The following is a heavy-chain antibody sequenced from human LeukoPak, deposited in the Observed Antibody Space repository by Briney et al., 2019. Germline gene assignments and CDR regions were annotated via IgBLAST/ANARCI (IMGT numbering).Heavy chain of an antibody. CDR2: IKHDGSEK. V-gene: IGHV3-7*01. J-gene: IGHJ4*02. D-gene: IGHD3-16*01. CDR1: GFPFDRYW. CDR3: ARQPIYEAYFDF. Sequence: GGSLRVSCAASGFPFDRYWMSWVRLAPGKGLEWVANIKHDGSEKTFVDSVKGRFTISRDNAENSLYLQMNSLRAEDTAVYYCARQPIYEAYFDFWGQGTLVTVSS.